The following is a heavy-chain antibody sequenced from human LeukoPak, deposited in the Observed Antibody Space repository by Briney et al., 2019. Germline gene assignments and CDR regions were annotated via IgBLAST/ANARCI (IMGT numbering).Heavy chain of an antibody. CDR1: GFTCSSYA. J-gene: IGHJ6*03. V-gene: IGHV3-23*01. CDR2: ISGSGGST. Sequence: PGGSLRLSCAASGFTCSSYAMSWLRQAPGKGLEWVSAISGSGGSTYYADSVKGRFTISRDNSKNTLYLQMNSLRAEDTAVYYSARQPDYGDYWGFYYYYMDVWGKGTTVTVSS. CDR3: ARQPDYGDYWGFYYYYMDV. D-gene: IGHD4-17*01.